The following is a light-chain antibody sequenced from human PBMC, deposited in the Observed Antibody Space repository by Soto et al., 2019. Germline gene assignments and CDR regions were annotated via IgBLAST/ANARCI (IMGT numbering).Light chain of an antibody. CDR3: VLYMGSGISV. CDR1: SSNIGNNA. CDR2: YDD. Sequence: QSVLTQPPSVSEAPRQRVTISCSGSSSNIGNNAVNWYQQLPGKAPKLLIYYDDLLPSGVSDRFSGSILGNKAALTITGAQADDESDYYCVLYMGSGISVFGGGTKLTVL. V-gene: IGLV1-36*01. J-gene: IGLJ3*02.